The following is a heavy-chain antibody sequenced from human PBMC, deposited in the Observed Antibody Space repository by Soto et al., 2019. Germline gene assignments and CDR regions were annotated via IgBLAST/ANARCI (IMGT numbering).Heavy chain of an antibody. CDR3: ARETYGDYVGYLAP. CDR2: IYYSGST. Sequence: SVPLSLTCTVSGGSISSSSYYWGWNRQPPGKGLEWIGSIYYSGSTYYNPSLKSRVTISVDTSKNQFSLKVSSVTAADTAVYYCARETYGDYVGYLAPWGKGILVTVSS. D-gene: IGHD4-17*01. J-gene: IGHJ5*02. V-gene: IGHV4-39*07. CDR1: GGSISSSSYY.